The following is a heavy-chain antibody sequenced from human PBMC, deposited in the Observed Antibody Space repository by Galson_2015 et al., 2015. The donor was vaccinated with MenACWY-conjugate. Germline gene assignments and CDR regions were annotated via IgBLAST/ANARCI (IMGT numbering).Heavy chain of an antibody. CDR3: AKIVRHPVGPYFDS. CDR1: GFSVTSHF. Sequence: SLRLSCAASGFSVTSHFMGWVRQAPGKGLEWVALLYDDGTSRYADSVKGRFTISRDTLRNSLSLQMHGLRAEDTAMYFCAKIVRHPVGPYFDSWGRGTLVLVSS. CDR2: LYDDGTS. J-gene: IGHJ4*02. V-gene: IGHV3-53*01. D-gene: IGHD2-21*01.